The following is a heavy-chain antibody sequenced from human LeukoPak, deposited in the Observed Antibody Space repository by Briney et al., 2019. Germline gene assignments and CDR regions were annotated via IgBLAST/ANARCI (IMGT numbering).Heavy chain of an antibody. J-gene: IGHJ5*02. Sequence: PGGSLRLSCAASGFTFSDYYMSWIRQAPGKGLEWVSYISSSGSTIYYADSVKGRFTISRDNAKNSLYLQMNSLRAEDTAVYYCARAKEFYAPQPNWFDPWGQGTLVTVSS. CDR2: ISSSGSTI. D-gene: IGHD3-10*01. V-gene: IGHV3-11*04. CDR1: GFTFSDYY. CDR3: ARAKEFYAPQPNWFDP.